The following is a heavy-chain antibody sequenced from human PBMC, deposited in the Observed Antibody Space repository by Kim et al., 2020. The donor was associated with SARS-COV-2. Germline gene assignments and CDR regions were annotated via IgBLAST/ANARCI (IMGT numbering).Heavy chain of an antibody. J-gene: IGHJ4*02. CDR1: GYTFTGYY. CDR3: ARSDIVVVPSQTFDY. CDR2: INPNSGGT. V-gene: IGHV1-2*02. Sequence: ASVKVSCKASGYTFTGYYMHWVRQAPGQGLEWMGWINPNSGGTNYAQKFQGRVTMTRDTSISTAYMELSRLRSDDTAVYYCARSDIVVVPSQTFDYWGQGTLVTVSS. D-gene: IGHD2-2*01.